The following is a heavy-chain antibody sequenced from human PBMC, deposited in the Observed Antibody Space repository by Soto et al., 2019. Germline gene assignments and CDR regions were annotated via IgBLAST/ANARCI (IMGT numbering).Heavy chain of an antibody. J-gene: IGHJ2*01. V-gene: IGHV4-59*01. D-gene: IGHD5-12*01. CDR2: IYYNGST. CDR1: GGSISSYY. Sequence: PSETLSLTCTVSGGSISSYYWSWIRQPPGKGLEWIGFIYYNGSTNYNPSLKSRVTISVDTSKNQFSLKLSSVTAADTAVYYCARHGTLYSGYHRWYFDLWGRGNTGHRLL. CDR3: ARHGTLYSGYHRWYFDL.